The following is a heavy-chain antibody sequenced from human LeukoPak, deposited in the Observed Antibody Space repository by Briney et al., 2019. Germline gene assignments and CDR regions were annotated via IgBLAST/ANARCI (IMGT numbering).Heavy chain of an antibody. CDR3: ARLLGHVTTYDY. Sequence: PGGSLRLSCAASGFTFSNSYMSWVRQAPSKGLEWVATLWPDGSDIYYLDSVKGRFTISRDNDENSLYLHMNSLTVEDTAVYYCARLLGHVTTYDYWGQGTLVTVSS. J-gene: IGHJ4*02. CDR2: LWPDGSDI. CDR1: GFTFSNSY. D-gene: IGHD4-11*01. V-gene: IGHV3-7*01.